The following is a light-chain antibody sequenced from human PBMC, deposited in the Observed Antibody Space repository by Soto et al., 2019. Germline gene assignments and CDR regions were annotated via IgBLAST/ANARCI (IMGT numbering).Light chain of an antibody. CDR3: SSFEASNNVL. CDR2: EVS. CDR1: SSDVGGYNY. V-gene: IGLV2-8*01. J-gene: IGLJ2*01. Sequence: QSALTQPPSASGSPGQSVTISCTGTSSDVGGYNYVSWYQQHPGKAPNLMIYEVSKRPSGVPDRFSCSKSGNTASLTVSGLAVEDEADYYCSSFEASNNVLFGGGTKLTVL.